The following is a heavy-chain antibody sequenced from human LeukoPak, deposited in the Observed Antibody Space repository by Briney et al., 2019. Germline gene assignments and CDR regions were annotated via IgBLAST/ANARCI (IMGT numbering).Heavy chain of an antibody. CDR1: GYTFTSYD. J-gene: IGHJ4*02. Sequence: ASVKVSCKASGYTFTSYDINWVRQATGQGLEWMGWINPNSGDTNYAQKFQGRVTMTRDTSISTAYMELSRLRSDDTAVYYCARENDYLPNSLDYWGQGTLVTVSS. CDR3: ARENDYLPNSLDY. D-gene: IGHD4-11*01. V-gene: IGHV1-2*02. CDR2: INPNSGDT.